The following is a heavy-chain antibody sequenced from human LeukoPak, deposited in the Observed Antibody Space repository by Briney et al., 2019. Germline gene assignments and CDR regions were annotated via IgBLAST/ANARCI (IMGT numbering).Heavy chain of an antibody. D-gene: IGHD2-2*01. CDR3: AKDPGPKSTSLPGDI. Sequence: EGSLRLSCAASGFTFSDYGMHWVRQAPGKGLEWVSLISHDGSNKYYGDSVKGRFTISRDNPKNTLYLQMSTLRAEDTAVYYCAKDPGPKSTSLPGDIWGQGTMVTVSS. CDR1: GFTFSDYG. CDR2: ISHDGSNK. J-gene: IGHJ3*02. V-gene: IGHV3-30*18.